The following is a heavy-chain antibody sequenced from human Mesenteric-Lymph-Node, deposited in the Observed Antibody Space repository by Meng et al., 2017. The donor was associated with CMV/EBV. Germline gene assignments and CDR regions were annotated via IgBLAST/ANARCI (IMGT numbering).Heavy chain of an antibody. V-gene: IGHV4-34*01. D-gene: IGHD4-23*01. Sequence: QVQLQQWGAGLLKPSETLSLTCAVYGGSFSGYYWSWIRQPPGKGLEWIGEINHSGSTNYNPSLKSRVTISVDTSKNQFSLKLSSVTAADTAVYYCARHQRWLKSEGGFNYWGQGTLVPSPQ. J-gene: IGHJ4*02. CDR2: INHSGST. CDR3: ARHQRWLKSEGGFNY. CDR1: GGSFSGYY.